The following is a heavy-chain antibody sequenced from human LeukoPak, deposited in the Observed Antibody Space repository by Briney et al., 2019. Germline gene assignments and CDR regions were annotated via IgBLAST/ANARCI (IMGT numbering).Heavy chain of an antibody. CDR3: ARLDYAGNPCDN. CDR2: IYPGDSDT. CDR1: GYSFIIYW. D-gene: IGHD4-23*01. V-gene: IGHV5-51*01. Sequence: GESLKISCKVSGYSFIIYWIGWVRQMPDKGLESLGMIYPGDSDTRYSPSFQGLVTLSVDKSITTAYLQWSSLKASDTAIYYCARLDYAGNPCDNGGRGTLVAVSS. J-gene: IGHJ4*02.